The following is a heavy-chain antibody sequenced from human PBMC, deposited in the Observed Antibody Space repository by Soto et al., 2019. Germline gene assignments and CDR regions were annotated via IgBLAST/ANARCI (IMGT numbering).Heavy chain of an antibody. CDR2: ISGSGGST. CDR1: GFTFSSYA. Sequence: GGSLRLSCAASGFTFSSYAMSWVRQAPGKGLEWVSAISGSGGSTYYADSVKGRFTISRDNSKNTLYLQMNSLRAEDTAVYYCAKDDILHDCGGNENFDYWGQGTLVTVSS. J-gene: IGHJ4*02. D-gene: IGHD4-17*01. V-gene: IGHV3-23*01. CDR3: AKDDILHDCGGNENFDY.